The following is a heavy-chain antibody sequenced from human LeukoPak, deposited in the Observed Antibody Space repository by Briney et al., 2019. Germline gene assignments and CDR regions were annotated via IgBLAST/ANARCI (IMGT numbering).Heavy chain of an antibody. D-gene: IGHD3-10*01. J-gene: IGHJ6*04. CDR3: ARDSGGYLLDV. Sequence: AGGSLRLSCAASGFTFSCYAMQWVRQAPGEGLEYVSAVSSQGGRTYYANSVKGRFTISRDNSKNTLYLQMGSLRAEDMAVYYCARDSGGYLLDVWGKGTTVTVSS. V-gene: IGHV3-64*01. CDR1: GFTFSCYA. CDR2: VSSQGGRT.